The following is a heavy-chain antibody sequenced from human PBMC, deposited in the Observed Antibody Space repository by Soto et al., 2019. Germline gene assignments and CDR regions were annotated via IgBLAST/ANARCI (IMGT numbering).Heavy chain of an antibody. CDR2: INTYNADT. CDR3: AREYGRGTSCYGVDY. J-gene: IGHJ4*01. V-gene: IGHV1-18*01. CDR1: GYTFTTYG. D-gene: IGHD2-2*01. Sequence: GASVKVSCKTSGYTFTTYGVSWVRQAPGQGLEWMGWINTYNADTKYAQKFQGRFTMTTDTSTTTVYMELRSLRSDDSAVYYFAREYGRGTSCYGVDYWGHGTLVTVSS.